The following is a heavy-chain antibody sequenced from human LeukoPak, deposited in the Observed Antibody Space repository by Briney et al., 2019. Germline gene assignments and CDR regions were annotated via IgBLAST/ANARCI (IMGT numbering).Heavy chain of an antibody. CDR3: ARDYGYNY. J-gene: IGHJ4*02. CDR2: IYSGGST. Sequence: GGSLTLSCAASGFIVSSSYMSRVRQAPGKGLSWVSVIYSGGSTYYADSVKGRFTISRDNSKNTLYLQMNSLRAEDTAVYYCARDYGYNYWGQGTLVTVSS. D-gene: IGHD5-24*01. CDR1: GFIVSSSY. V-gene: IGHV3-66*01.